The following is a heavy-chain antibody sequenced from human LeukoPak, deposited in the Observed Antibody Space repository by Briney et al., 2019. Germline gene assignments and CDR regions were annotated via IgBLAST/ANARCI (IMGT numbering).Heavy chain of an antibody. V-gene: IGHV3-20*04. CDR2: INWIGGST. D-gene: IGHD3-10*02. CDR1: GFIFDDYG. J-gene: IGHJ6*04. CDR3: AELGITMIGGV. Sequence: RPGGSLRLSCEASGFIFDDYGMNWVRQAPGKGLEWVSGINWIGGSTCYADSVKGRFTISRDNAKNSLYLQMNSLRAEDTAVYYCAELGITMIGGVWGKGTTVTISS.